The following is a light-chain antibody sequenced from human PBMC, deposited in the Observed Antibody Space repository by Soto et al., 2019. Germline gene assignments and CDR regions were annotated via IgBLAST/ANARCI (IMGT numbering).Light chain of an antibody. Sequence: QSVLTQPASVSWSPGQSITISCTGTSSDVGGYNYVSWYQQHPGKAPKLMIYDVINRPSGVSNRFSGSKSGNSASLTISGLQPEDEADYYCSSYTSSSTYVVFGGGTQLTVL. CDR2: DVI. V-gene: IGLV2-14*03. J-gene: IGLJ7*01. CDR3: SSYTSSSTYVV. CDR1: SSDVGGYNY.